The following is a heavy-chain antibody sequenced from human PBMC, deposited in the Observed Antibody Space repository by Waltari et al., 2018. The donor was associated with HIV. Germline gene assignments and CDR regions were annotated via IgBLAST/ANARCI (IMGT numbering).Heavy chain of an antibody. D-gene: IGHD4-4*01. CDR1: GFTFSSHG. V-gene: IGHV3-30*18. CDR3: AKDLASTTYFYYGMDV. J-gene: IGHJ6*02. CDR2: ISYDGNSK. Sequence: QVQLVESGGGVVQPGRSLRLSCVASGFTFSSHGMHWVRQAPGKGLEWVAVISYDGNSKYYADSVKGRFTVSRDNSKTTLYLQMSSLRAEDTAVYYCAKDLASTTYFYYGMDVWGQGTTVTVSS.